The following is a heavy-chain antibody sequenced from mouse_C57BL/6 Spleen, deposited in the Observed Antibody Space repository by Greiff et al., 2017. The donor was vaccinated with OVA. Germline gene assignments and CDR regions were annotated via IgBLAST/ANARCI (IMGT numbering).Heavy chain of an antibody. CDR3: ARAVYGSSPYFDY. D-gene: IGHD1-1*01. CDR2: INPGSGGT. V-gene: IGHV1-54*01. Sequence: QVQLKQSGAELVRPGTSVKVSCKASGYAFTNYLIEWVKQRPGQGLEWIGVINPGSGGTNYNEKFKGKATLTADKSSSTAYMQLSSLTSEDSAVYFCARAVYGSSPYFDYWGQGTTLTVSS. J-gene: IGHJ2*01. CDR1: GYAFTNYL.